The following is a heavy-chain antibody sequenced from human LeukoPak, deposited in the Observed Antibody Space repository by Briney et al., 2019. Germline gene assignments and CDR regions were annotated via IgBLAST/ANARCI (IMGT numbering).Heavy chain of an antibody. Sequence: SETLSLTCGVYGGSFSGDYWSWVRQPPGKGLEWIGEINHSGSTNYNPSLKSRVTISVDTSKNQFSLKLSSVTAADTAVYYCARQRRYSSGWTNYFDYWGQGTLVTVSS. CDR3: ARQRRYSSGWTNYFDY. CDR2: INHSGST. CDR1: GGSFSGDY. D-gene: IGHD6-19*01. J-gene: IGHJ4*02. V-gene: IGHV4-34*01.